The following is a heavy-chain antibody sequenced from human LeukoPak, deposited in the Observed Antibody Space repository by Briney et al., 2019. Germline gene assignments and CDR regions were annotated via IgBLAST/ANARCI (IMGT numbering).Heavy chain of an antibody. V-gene: IGHV3-23*01. CDR2: ISDGSRDT. D-gene: IGHD5-12*01. CDR1: GFTFSSFT. J-gene: IGHJ4*02. Sequence: GGSLRLSCATSGFTFSSFTMNWVRQAPGKGLEWVSTISDGSRDTHYAGSVKGRFTISRDDSQNVVYLQMDSLRAEDTALYYCTTRLRNHFDYWGQGTQVTVSS. CDR3: TTRLRNHFDY.